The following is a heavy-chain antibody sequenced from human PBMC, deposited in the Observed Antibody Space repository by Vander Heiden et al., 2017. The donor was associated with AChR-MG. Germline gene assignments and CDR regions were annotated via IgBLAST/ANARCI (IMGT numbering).Heavy chain of an antibody. Sequence: QVQLVQSGAEVKKPGSSVKVSCKTSGDTFSSYCISWVRQAPGQGLEWMGRIIPVLGTANYAQKFQGRVTITADKSTSTVKMELSSLTSEDTAVYYCARGGSVESPHSTYYYYGLDVWGQGTTVTVSS. D-gene: IGHD2-2*01. J-gene: IGHJ6*01. CDR1: GDTFSSYC. CDR3: ARGGSVESPHSTYYYYGLDV. V-gene: IGHV1-69*04. CDR2: IIPVLGTA.